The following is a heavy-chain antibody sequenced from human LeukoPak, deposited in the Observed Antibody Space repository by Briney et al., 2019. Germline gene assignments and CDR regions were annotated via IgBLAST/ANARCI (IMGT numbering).Heavy chain of an antibody. J-gene: IGHJ6*03. CDR2: ISSSSSTT. Sequence: GGSLRLSCAASEFTFSSYSMNWVRQAPGKGLEWVSHISSSSSTTYYADSVKGRFTISRDNAKNSLYLQMNSLRAEDTAVYYCAREGVVVVTAPGGYYMDVWGKGTTVTASS. CDR1: EFTFSSYS. V-gene: IGHV3-48*01. D-gene: IGHD2-15*01. CDR3: AREGVVVVTAPGGYYMDV.